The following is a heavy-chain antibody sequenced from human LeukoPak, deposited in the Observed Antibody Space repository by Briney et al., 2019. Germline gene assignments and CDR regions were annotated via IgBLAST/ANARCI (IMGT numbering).Heavy chain of an antibody. CDR3: ARDGGSGSYYAYYYYVMDV. J-gene: IGHJ6*04. CDR2: IYHSGST. D-gene: IGHD3-10*01. Sequence: PSETLSRTCAVSGYSISSGYYWGWIRQPPGKGLEWIGSIYHSGSTYYNPSLKSRVTISVDTSKNQFSLKLSSVTAADTAVYYCARDGGSGSYYAYYYYVMDVWGKGTTVTVSS. V-gene: IGHV4-38-2*02. CDR1: GYSISSGYY.